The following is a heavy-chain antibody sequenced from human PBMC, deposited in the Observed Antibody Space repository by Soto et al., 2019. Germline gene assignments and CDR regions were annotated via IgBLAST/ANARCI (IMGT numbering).Heavy chain of an antibody. CDR3: ARDASPEVVVVAAGGGDAFDI. Sequence: ASVEVSCKASGYTFTSYDMHWVRQAPGQGLEWMGIINPSGGSTSYAQKFQGRVTMTRDTSTSTVYMELSSLRSEDTAVYYCARDASPEVVVVAAGGGDAFDIWGQGTMVTVSS. CDR1: GYTFTSYD. CDR2: INPSGGST. D-gene: IGHD2-15*01. J-gene: IGHJ3*02. V-gene: IGHV1-46*01.